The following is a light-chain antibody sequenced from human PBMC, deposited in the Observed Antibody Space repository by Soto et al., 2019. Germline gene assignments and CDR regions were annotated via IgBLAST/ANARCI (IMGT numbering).Light chain of an antibody. CDR2: EIN. CDR3: SSFAGSNNFPYV. CDR1: SSDVGAYDY. V-gene: IGLV2-8*01. J-gene: IGLJ1*01. Sequence: QSALTQPPSASGSPGQSVTISCTGTSSDVGAYDYVSWYQQHPGKAPKLMIYEINKWPSGVPDRFSGSTSGNTASLNVSGLQAEDEADYYCSSFAGSNNFPYVFGTGTKVTVL.